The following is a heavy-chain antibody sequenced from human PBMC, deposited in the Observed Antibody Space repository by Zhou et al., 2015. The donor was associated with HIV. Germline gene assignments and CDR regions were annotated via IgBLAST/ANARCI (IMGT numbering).Heavy chain of an antibody. CDR2: ISVYNSNT. D-gene: IGHD6-13*01. CDR3: ARGSEQQLGRYYFDY. J-gene: IGHJ4*02. V-gene: IGHV1-18*01. CDR1: GDTFNSFA. Sequence: QVQLVQSGTEVRSPGSSAKVSCTVSGDTFNSFALNWVRQAPGQGLEWMGWISVYNSNTNYAQKLQGRVTMTTDTSTSTAYMELKTLRSDDTAVYYCARGSEQQLGRYYFDYWGQGTLVTVSS.